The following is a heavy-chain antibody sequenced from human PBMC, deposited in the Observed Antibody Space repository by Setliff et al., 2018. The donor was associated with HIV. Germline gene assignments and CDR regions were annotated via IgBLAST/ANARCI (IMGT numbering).Heavy chain of an antibody. J-gene: IGHJ6*02. CDR2: ISYDGSNK. Sequence: PGGSLRLSCAASGFTFSNFYMSWVRQAPGKGLEWVAVISYDGSNKYYADSVKGRFTISRDNSKDTLYLQMSSLRVEDTAIYYCTMAPRLESTYGVDVWGQGTTVTVSS. CDR3: TMAPRLESTYGVDV. D-gene: IGHD3-3*01. V-gene: IGHV3-30*14. CDR1: GFTFSNFY.